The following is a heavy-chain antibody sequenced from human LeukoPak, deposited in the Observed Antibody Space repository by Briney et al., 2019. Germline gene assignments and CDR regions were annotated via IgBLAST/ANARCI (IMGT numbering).Heavy chain of an antibody. V-gene: IGHV3-53*01. J-gene: IGHJ4*02. CDR2: IYSNGNI. D-gene: IGHD6-19*01. CDR1: GFTVSSNF. Sequence: GGCLRLSCAVSGFTVSSNFMSWVRQAPGKGLEWVSVIYSNGNIYNTDSVKGRFTISRDNSKNTVYLQMNSLRAEDTAVYYCARISGWAVDYWGQGTLVTVSS. CDR3: ARISGWAVDY.